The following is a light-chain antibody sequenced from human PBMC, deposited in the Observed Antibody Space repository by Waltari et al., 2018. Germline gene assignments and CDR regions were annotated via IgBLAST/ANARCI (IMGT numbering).Light chain of an antibody. CDR3: QAWDRTTANYV. Sequence: YELTQPPALSVLPGPTAIMTCCGSSMGDKYACWDQQKPGQSPVLVIYQDTKRPSRVPGRFSGSKSENTATLTISGTQAMDEADYYCQAWDRTTANYVFGPGTKMTVL. J-gene: IGLJ1*01. CDR2: QDT. V-gene: IGLV3-1*01. CDR1: SMGDKY.